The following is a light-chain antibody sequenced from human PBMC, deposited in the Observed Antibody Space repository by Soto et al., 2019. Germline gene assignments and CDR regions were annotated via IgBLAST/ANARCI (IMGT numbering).Light chain of an antibody. CDR1: QSVSSY. CDR3: QQRSNWPPKYT. J-gene: IGKJ2*01. CDR2: DAS. V-gene: IGKV3-11*01. Sequence: EIVLTQSPATLSLSPGERATLSCRASQSVSSYLAWYQQKPGQAPRLLIYDASNRATGIPARFSGSGSGTVFALTIGNLEPEDFAVYYCQQRSNWPPKYTFGQGTKLEIK.